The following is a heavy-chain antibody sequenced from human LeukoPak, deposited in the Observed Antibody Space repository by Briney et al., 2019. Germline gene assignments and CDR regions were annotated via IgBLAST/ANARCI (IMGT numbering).Heavy chain of an antibody. CDR2: ISGSGGST. CDR3: GRGSVGFGELNY. D-gene: IGHD3-10*01. CDR1: GFTFSSYA. V-gene: IGHV3-23*01. Sequence: QPGGSLRLSCAASGFTFSSYAMSWVRQAPGKGLEWVSAISGSGGSTYYADSVKGRFTLSRDNSKNTLYLQMNSLRIEDTAVYYCGRGSVGFGELNYWGQGTLVTVSS. J-gene: IGHJ4*02.